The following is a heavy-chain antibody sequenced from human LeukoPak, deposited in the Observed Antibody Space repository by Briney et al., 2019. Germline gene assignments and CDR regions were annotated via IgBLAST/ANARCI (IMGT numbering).Heavy chain of an antibody. Sequence: SETLSLTCTLSGGSISSYYWSWIRQPPGKGLEWIGYIYYSGSTNYNPSLKSRVTISVDTSKNQFSLKLSSVTAADTAVYYCARRGSSSWYGFDYWGQGTLVTVSS. CDR3: ARRGSSSWYGFDY. D-gene: IGHD6-13*01. V-gene: IGHV4-59*08. CDR1: GGSISSYY. J-gene: IGHJ4*02. CDR2: IYYSGST.